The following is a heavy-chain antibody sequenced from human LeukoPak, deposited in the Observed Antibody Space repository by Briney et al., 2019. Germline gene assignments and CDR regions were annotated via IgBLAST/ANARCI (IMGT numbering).Heavy chain of an antibody. CDR1: GFTFSSYG. J-gene: IGHJ4*02. V-gene: IGHV3-33*01. Sequence: GGSLRLSCAASGFTFSSYGMHWVRQAPGKGVEWVAVIWYDGSNKYYADSVRGRFTISRDNSKNTLYLQMNSLRAEDTAVYYCARVRKDYGDYAFVYWGQGTLVTVSS. CDR2: IWYDGSNK. D-gene: IGHD4-17*01. CDR3: ARVRKDYGDYAFVY.